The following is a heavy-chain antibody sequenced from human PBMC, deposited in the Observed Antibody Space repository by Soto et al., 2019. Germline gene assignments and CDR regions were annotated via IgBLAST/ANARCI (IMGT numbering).Heavy chain of an antibody. CDR1: GFTLSSHA. CDR3: ARDGEGGSDCALGY. Sequence: QVQLVESGGGVVQPGRSLRLSCAVSGFTLSSHAMHWVRQAAGKGLEWVALILSDGSNKYYADSVKGLFTTSRDNSENPMYLQMTSLSVGDTAVYYCARDGEGGSDCALGYWGQGALVTVSS. CDR2: ILSDGSNK. V-gene: IGHV3-30-3*01. J-gene: IGHJ4*02. D-gene: IGHD1-26*01.